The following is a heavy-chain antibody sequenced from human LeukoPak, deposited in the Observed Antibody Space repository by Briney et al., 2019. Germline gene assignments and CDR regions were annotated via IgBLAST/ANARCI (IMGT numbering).Heavy chain of an antibody. CDR2: IKRKVYSVVI. Sequence: GVSLRLSCATSGFTHADYLLAWFRPPPGKGLEGIGVIKRKVYSVVIEYDASVEGRFTISRDDSKGIAYLQMDSLRAEDTAVYYCTCNWFNYWGQGTLVTVSS. J-gene: IGHJ5*01. CDR3: TCNWFNY. V-gene: IGHV3-49*03. CDR1: GFTHADYL.